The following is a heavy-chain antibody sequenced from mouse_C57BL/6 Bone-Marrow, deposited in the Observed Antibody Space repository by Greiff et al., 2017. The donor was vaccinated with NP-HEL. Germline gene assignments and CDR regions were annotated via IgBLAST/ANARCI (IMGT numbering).Heavy chain of an antibody. V-gene: IGHV1-64*01. J-gene: IGHJ3*01. CDR3: ASSYGYDEIAY. D-gene: IGHD2-2*01. CDR1: GYTFTSYW. Sequence: QVQLKQPGAELVKPGASVKLSCKASGYTFTSYWMHWVKQRPGQGLEWIGMIHPNSGSTNYNEKFKSKATLTVDKSSSTAYMQLSSLTSEDSAVYYCASSYGYDEIAYWGQGTLVTVSA. CDR2: IHPNSGST.